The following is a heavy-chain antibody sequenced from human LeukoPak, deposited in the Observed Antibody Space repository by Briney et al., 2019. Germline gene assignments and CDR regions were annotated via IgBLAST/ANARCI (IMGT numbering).Heavy chain of an antibody. CDR3: ARGGGQQDYYYYMDV. CDR1: GGTFSSYA. J-gene: IGHJ6*03. CDR2: IIPILGIA. V-gene: IGHV1-69*04. Sequence: GASVKVSCKASGGTFSSYAISWVRQAPGQGLEWMGRIIPILGIANYAQKFQGRVTITADKSTSTAYMELSSLRSEDTAVYYCARGGGQQDYYYYMDVWGKGTTVTVSS. D-gene: IGHD1/OR15-1a*01.